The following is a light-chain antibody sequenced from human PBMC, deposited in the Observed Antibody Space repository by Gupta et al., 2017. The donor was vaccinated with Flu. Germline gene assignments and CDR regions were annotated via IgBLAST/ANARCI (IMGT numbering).Light chain of an antibody. CDR3: KQELQTLWT. CDR2: LAS. Sequence: VTPGEPASICCRPSQRRRHSNGNNYLDWYLQKPGQAPQLLIYLASKRACGVPDRFSGSGSGTDFTLKISRGEAEDVGVYYCKQELQTLWTFGQGTKVEIK. CDR1: QRRRHSNGNNY. J-gene: IGKJ1*01. V-gene: IGKV2-28*01.